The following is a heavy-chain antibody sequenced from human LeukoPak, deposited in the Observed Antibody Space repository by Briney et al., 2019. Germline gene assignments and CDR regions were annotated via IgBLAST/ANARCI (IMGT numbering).Heavy chain of an antibody. J-gene: IGHJ4*02. CDR2: ISGSGGST. CDR3: AKVSAGSIVARPGLDY. D-gene: IGHD5-12*01. V-gene: IGHV3-23*01. Sequence: GGSLRLSCAASGFTFSSYAMSWVRQAPGKGLEWVSAISGSGGSTYYADSVKGRFTISRDNSKNTLYLQMNSLRAEDTAVYYCAKVSAGSIVARPGLDYWGQGTLVTVSS. CDR1: GFTFSSYA.